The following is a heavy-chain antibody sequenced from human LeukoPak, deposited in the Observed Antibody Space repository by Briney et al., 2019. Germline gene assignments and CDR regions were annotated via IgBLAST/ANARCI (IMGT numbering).Heavy chain of an antibody. CDR1: GFTFSTFA. J-gene: IGHJ6*03. CDR3: AKHLGLYYCYMDV. Sequence: GGSLRLSCAASGFTFSTFAMIWVRQPPGKGLEWVSSIFPSGGEIHYADSVRGRFTISRDNSKSTLSLQMNSLRAEDTAVYYCAKHLGLYYCYMDVWGKGTTVTISS. V-gene: IGHV3-23*01. D-gene: IGHD3/OR15-3a*01. CDR2: IFPSGGEI.